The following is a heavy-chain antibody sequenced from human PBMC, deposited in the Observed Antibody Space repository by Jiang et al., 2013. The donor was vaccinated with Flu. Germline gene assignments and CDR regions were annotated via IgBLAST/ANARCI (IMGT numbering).Heavy chain of an antibody. CDR1: GGTFSSYA. V-gene: IGHV1-69*09. Sequence: QLVESGAEVKEPGSSVKVSCKASGGTFSSYAISWVRQAPGQGLRWMGGIIPLLGIANYAQKFQGRVTITADKSTSTAYMELTSLRSEETAVYYCARGGNYCTSTSCYGGLPGYYYYGMDVWGQGTTVTVSS. D-gene: IGHD2-2*01. CDR2: IIPLLGIA. CDR3: ARGGNYCTSTSCYGGLPGYYYYGMDV. J-gene: IGHJ6*02.